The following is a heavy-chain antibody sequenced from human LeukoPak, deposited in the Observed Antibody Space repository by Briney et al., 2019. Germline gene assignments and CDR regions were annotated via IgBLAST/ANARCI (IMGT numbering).Heavy chain of an antibody. V-gene: IGHV4-39*01. Sequence: PSDTLSLTCTVSGGPISSSSYYWGWIRQPPGKGLVWIGSIYYSESTYYIPSLKVQVTISVDTSKNVFSIKLTYVRAPGTTVYYCSSCITMVRGVIDWFDPWGQRTLVTVSS. CDR3: SSCITMVRGVIDWFDP. CDR2: IYYSEST. J-gene: IGHJ5*02. D-gene: IGHD3-10*01. CDR1: GGPISSSSYY.